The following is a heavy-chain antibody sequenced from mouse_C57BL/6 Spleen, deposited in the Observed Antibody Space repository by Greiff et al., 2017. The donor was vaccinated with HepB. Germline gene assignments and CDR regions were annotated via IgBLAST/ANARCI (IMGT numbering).Heavy chain of an antibody. CDR3: ARLGSNYVWYFDV. CDR2: INPSNGGT. Sequence: QVQLQQPGTELVKPGASVKLSCKASGYTFTSYWMHWVKQRPGQGLEWIGNINPSNGGTNYNEKFKSKATLTVDTSSSTAYMQLSSLTSEDSAVYYCARLGSNYVWYFDVWGTGTTVTVSS. CDR1: GYTFTSYW. J-gene: IGHJ1*03. D-gene: IGHD2-5*01. V-gene: IGHV1-53*01.